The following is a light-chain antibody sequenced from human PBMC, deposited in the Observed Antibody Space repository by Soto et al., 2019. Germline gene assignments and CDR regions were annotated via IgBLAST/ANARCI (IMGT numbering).Light chain of an antibody. CDR2: GAS. CDR1: HSMSNSN. J-gene: IGKJ3*01. V-gene: IGKV3-20*01. Sequence: IVLTQSPGTLSLSPGDRATLSCRASHSMSNSNLAWYQHKPGQAPRLLIYGASNRATGIPDRFSGSGSGTDFTLTISRLAPEDFAVYYCQQYGTIPFTFGPGTKVDIK. CDR3: QQYGTIPFT.